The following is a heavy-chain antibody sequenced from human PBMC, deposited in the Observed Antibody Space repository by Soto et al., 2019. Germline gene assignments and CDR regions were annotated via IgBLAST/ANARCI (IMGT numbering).Heavy chain of an antibody. CDR3: TKSSGGSSSVGMDY. CDR2: ITRDGYNK. J-gene: IGHJ4*02. D-gene: IGHD6-6*01. V-gene: IGHV3-30*04. CDR1: GFIVKNYA. Sequence: QVQLVESGGGVVQPGRSLRLSCAVSGFIVKNYALNWVRQAPGKGLEWVASITRDGYNKYYADSVKGRFTISRDNSKNTLSLQMTALGVEDSSVYYCTKSSGGSSSVGMDYWGPGTLVTVSS.